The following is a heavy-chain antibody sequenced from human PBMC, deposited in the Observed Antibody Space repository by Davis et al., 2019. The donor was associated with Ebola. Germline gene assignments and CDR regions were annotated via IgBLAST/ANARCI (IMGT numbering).Heavy chain of an antibody. V-gene: IGHV1-2*06. CDR2: VNPRSGDT. CDR3: ARGSESYSNY. J-gene: IGHJ4*02. Sequence: AASVKVSCKTSGYTFTTSYIHWVRQAPGQGLEWMGRVNPRSGDTNYAQKFQGRVTLTRDTSINTAYMELGRLTSDDTALYYCARGSESYSNYWGQGTLVAVSS. CDR1: GYTFTTSY.